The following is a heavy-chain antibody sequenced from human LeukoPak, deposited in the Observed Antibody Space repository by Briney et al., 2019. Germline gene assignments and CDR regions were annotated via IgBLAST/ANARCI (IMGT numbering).Heavy chain of an antibody. CDR1: GGSMSSHIYY. V-gene: IGHV4-39*07. D-gene: IGHD6-6*01. J-gene: IGHJ4*02. CDR2: ISHGGTA. CDR3: AREWVDPRLYSSSTGFDY. Sequence: PSETLSLTCTVSGGSMSSHIYYWGWIRQPPGNGLEWIGSISHGGTAYYKPSLKSRVTISVDTSNNQFSLKLSSVTTADTAVYYCAREWVDPRLYSSSTGFDYWGQGTLVTVSS.